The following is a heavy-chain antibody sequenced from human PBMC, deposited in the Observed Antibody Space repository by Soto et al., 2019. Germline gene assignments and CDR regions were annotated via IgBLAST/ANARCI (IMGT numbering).Heavy chain of an antibody. CDR3: ARDRGSDDPIDY. CDR1: GFTFSNYG. V-gene: IGHV3-33*01. Sequence: QVQLVESGGGVVQPERSLRLSCAASGFTFSNYGMHWVRQAPGKGLEWVAVVWHDGKTKYYADSVEGRFTISRDNSRNTLFRQMNSLRAEDMAVYHCARDRGSDDPIDYWGQGTLVTVSS. CDR2: VWHDGKTK. J-gene: IGHJ4*02. D-gene: IGHD3-10*01.